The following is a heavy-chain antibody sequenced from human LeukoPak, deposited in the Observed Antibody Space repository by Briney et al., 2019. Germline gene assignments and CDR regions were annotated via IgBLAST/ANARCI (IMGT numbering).Heavy chain of an antibody. D-gene: IGHD2-2*01. CDR1: GFTFSSYS. CDR3: AKGASDIVVVTSIYYFDY. Sequence: GGSLRLSCAASGFTFSSYSMNWVRQAPGKGPEWVSSISSSSSYIYYADSVKGRFTISRDNAKNSLYLQMNSLRAEDTAVYYCAKGASDIVVVTSIYYFDYWGQGTLVTVPS. J-gene: IGHJ4*02. CDR2: ISSSSSYI. V-gene: IGHV3-21*01.